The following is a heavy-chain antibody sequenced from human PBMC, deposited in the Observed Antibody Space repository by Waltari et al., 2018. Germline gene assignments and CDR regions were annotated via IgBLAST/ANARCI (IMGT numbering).Heavy chain of an antibody. Sequence: EVQLVESGGGLVKPGGSLRLSCAASGFTFSSYNLNWVRQAPGKGLEWVSSISSSSSYVYYADSVKGRFTIARDNAKNSLYLQMNSLRAEDTAVYYFARDPSGYYYMDVWGKGATVTVSS. CDR2: ISSSSSYV. CDR3: ARDPSGYYYMDV. D-gene: IGHD3-10*01. V-gene: IGHV3-21*01. CDR1: GFTFSSYN. J-gene: IGHJ6*03.